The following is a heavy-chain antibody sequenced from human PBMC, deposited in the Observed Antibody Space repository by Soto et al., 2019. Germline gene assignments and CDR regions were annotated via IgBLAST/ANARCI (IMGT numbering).Heavy chain of an antibody. CDR2: VSYDGSNK. V-gene: IGHV3-30*03. CDR1: GFTFSNYG. D-gene: IGHD3-10*01. J-gene: IGHJ5*02. CDR3: ARATDTGDMVRGVRGGNWFDP. Sequence: GGSLRLSCAASGFTFSNYGMHWVRQAPGKGLEWVAVVSYDGSNKYYADSVKGRFTISRDNSKNTLYLQMNSLRAEDTAVYYCARATDTGDMVRGVRGGNWFDPWGQGTLVTVSS.